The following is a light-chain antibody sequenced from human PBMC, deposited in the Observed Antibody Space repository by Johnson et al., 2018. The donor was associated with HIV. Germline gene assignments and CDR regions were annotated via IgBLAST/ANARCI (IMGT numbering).Light chain of an antibody. V-gene: IGLV1-51*02. CDR1: SSNIGNKY. CDR3: GTWDKSLNTGAV. CDR2: ENT. J-gene: IGLJ1*01. Sequence: HSVLTQPPSVSAAPGQKVTISCSGSSSNIGNKYVSWYQQLPGTAPKLLIYENTKRPSGIPDRFSGSKSGTSATLAITGLHTGDEADYYCGTWDKSLNTGAVFGTGTKVTVL.